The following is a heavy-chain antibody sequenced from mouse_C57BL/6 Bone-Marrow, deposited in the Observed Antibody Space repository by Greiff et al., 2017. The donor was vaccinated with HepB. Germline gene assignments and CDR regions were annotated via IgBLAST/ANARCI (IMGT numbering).Heavy chain of an antibody. CDR3: AGHMGANYFDY. D-gene: IGHD1-1*02. V-gene: IGHV5-12*01. CDR2: ISNGGGST. Sequence: EVHLVESGGGLVQPGGSLKLSCAASGFTFSDYYMYWVRQTPEKRLEWVAYISNGGGSTYYPDTVKGRFAISRDNAKNTLYLQMSRLKSEDTAMYYCAGHMGANYFDYWGQGTTLTVSS. CDR1: GFTFSDYY. J-gene: IGHJ2*01.